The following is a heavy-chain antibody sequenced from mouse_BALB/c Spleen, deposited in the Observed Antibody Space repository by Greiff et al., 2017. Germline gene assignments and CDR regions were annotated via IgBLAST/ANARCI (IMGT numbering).Heavy chain of an antibody. Sequence: QVQLQQSGAELVRPGTSVKVSCKASGYAFTNYLIEWVKQRPGQGLEWIGVINPGSGGTNYNEKFKGKATLTADKSSSTAYMQLSSLTSEDSAVYFCARRDGRYAMDYWGQGTSVTVSS. V-gene: IGHV1-54*01. D-gene: IGHD2-3*01. J-gene: IGHJ4*01. CDR1: GYAFTNYL. CDR3: ARRDGRYAMDY. CDR2: INPGSGGT.